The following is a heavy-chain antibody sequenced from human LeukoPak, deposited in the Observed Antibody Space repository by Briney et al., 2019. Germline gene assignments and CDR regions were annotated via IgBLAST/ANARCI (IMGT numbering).Heavy chain of an antibody. CDR1: GYTLTELS. J-gene: IGHJ3*02. CDR2: FDPEDGET. D-gene: IGHD2-2*01. V-gene: IGHV1-24*01. CDR3: ARDWGIVVVPADAFDI. Sequence: ASVKVSCKVSGYTLTELSMHWVRQAPGKGLEWMGGFDPEDGETIYAQKFQGRVTMTEDTSTDTAYMELSSLRSDDTAVYYCARDWGIVVVPADAFDIWGQGTMVTVSS.